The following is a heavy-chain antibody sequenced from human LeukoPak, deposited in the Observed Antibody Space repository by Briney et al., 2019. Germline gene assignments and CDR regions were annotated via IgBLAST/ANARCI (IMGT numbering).Heavy chain of an antibody. Sequence: GGSLRLSCAASGFTFSSYAMSWFRQAPGKGLEWVGFIRSNTYGGTAEYAASVKGRFTISRDDSKSIAYLQMNSLKTEDTAVYYCTKGDYHAYWGQGTLATVSS. V-gene: IGHV3-49*03. CDR1: GFTFSSYA. CDR3: TKGDYHAY. J-gene: IGHJ4*02. CDR2: IRSNTYGGTA.